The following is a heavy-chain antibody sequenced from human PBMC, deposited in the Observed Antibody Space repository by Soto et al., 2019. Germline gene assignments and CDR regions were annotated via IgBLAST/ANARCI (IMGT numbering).Heavy chain of an antibody. CDR3: TRLPESYDYGDYGSYYYYLDV. CDR2: IRSKGNSYAT. D-gene: IGHD4-17*01. J-gene: IGHJ6*03. V-gene: IGHV3-73*01. Sequence: EVQPVESGGGLVQPGGSLKLSCAASGFTFSGSAMHWVRQASGKGLDWVGRIRSKGNSYATAYATSVKGRFTISRDDSKNTAYLQMNSLKTEDTAVYYCTRLPESYDYGDYGSYYYYLDVWGKGTTVTVSS. CDR1: GFTFSGSA.